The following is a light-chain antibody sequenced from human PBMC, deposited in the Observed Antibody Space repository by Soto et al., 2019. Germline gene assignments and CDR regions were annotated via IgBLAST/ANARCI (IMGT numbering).Light chain of an antibody. Sequence: EVVLTQSPATLSLSPGERATLSCRASQSVSRHLAWYQQKPGQAPRLLILDASDRATGIPARFSGSGSGTNFTLIISSLEPEDFAVYYCQQRANWPLTFGGGTKVDIK. CDR1: QSVSRH. J-gene: IGKJ4*01. CDR3: QQRANWPLT. CDR2: DAS. V-gene: IGKV3-11*01.